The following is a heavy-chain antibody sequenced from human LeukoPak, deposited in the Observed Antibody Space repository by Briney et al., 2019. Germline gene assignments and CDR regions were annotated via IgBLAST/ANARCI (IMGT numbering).Heavy chain of an antibody. D-gene: IGHD3-3*01. J-gene: IGHJ4*02. CDR2: ISGSGGYT. CDR3: AKDPYYDFWSGYYYFDY. V-gene: IGHV3-23*01. Sequence: GGSLRLSCAASGLTFSNYAMSWVRQAPGKGLEWVSGISGSGGYTYYADSVKGRFTISRDNSKKTLYLQMNRLRAEDTAIYYCAKDPYYDFWSGYYYFDYWGQGTLVTVSS. CDR1: GLTFSNYA.